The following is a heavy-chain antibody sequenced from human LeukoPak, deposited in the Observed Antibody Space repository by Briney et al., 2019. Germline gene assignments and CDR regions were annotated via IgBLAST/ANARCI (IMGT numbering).Heavy chain of an antibody. V-gene: IGHV4-39*07. CDR3: ARDPGELLTPTYFDY. Sequence: SETLSLTCTVSGGSISSSSYYWGWIRQPPGKGLEWIGSIYYSGSTYYNPSLKSRVTISVDTSKNQFSLKLSSVTAADTAVYYCARDPGELLTPTYFDYWGQGTLVTVSS. CDR2: IYYSGST. D-gene: IGHD1-26*01. J-gene: IGHJ4*02. CDR1: GGSISSSSYY.